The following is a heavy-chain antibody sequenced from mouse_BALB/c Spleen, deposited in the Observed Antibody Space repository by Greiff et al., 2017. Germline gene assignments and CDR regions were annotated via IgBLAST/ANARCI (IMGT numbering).Heavy chain of an antibody. CDR2: INPSNGRT. Sequence: QVQLQQPGAELVKPGASVKLSCKASGYTFTSYWMHWVKQRPGQGLEWIGEINPSNGRTNYNEKFKSKATLTVDKSSSAAYMQLSRLTSEDSAVYYCARGGRYYAMDYWGQGTSVTVSS. CDR3: ARGGRYYAMDY. CDR1: GYTFTSYW. V-gene: IGHV1S81*02. D-gene: IGHD3-3*01. J-gene: IGHJ4*01.